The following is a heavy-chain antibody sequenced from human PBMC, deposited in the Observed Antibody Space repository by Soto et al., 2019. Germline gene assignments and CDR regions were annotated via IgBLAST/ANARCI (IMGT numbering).Heavy chain of an antibody. D-gene: IGHD1-1*01. Sequence: PSETLSLTCTVSGGSISSGDYYWSWIRQPPGKGLEWIGYIYYSGSTNYNPSLKSRVTISVDTSKNQFSLKLSSVTAADTAVYYCASGAIDAVTGSQRQNWFDPWGQGTLVTVPQ. V-gene: IGHV4-61*08. CDR3: ASGAIDAVTGSQRQNWFDP. CDR1: GGSISSGDYY. CDR2: IYYSGST. J-gene: IGHJ5*02.